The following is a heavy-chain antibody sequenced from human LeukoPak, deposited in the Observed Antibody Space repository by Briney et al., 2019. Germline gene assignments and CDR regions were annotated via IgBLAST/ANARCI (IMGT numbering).Heavy chain of an antibody. CDR1: GYTFTGYY. Sequence: GASVTVSFKASGYTFTGYYMHWVRQAPGQGLEWMGWISPNSGGTNYAQKFQGRVTMTRDTSISTAYMELSRLRSDDTAVYYCARTGYSYGYWWFDPWGQGTLVTVSS. CDR2: ISPNSGGT. J-gene: IGHJ5*02. D-gene: IGHD5-18*01. CDR3: ARTGYSYGYWWFDP. V-gene: IGHV1-2*02.